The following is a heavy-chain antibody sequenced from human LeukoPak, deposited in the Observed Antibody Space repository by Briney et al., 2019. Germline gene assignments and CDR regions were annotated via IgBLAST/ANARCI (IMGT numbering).Heavy chain of an antibody. CDR1: GFTFSSYE. J-gene: IGHJ6*04. CDR3: AKGLVAALGV. CDR2: ISSSGSTI. Sequence: GGSLRLSCAASGFTFSSYEMNWVRQAPGKGLEWVSYISSSGSTIYYADSVKGRFTISRDNAKNSLYLQMNSLRAEDTAVYYCAKGLVAALGVWGKGTTVTISS. V-gene: IGHV3-48*03. D-gene: IGHD2-15*01.